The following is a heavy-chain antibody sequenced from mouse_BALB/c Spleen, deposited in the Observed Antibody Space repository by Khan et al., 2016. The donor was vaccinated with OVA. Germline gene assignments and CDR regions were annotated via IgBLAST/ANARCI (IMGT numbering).Heavy chain of an antibody. CDR2: LSYSGST. D-gene: IGHD1-2*01. Sequence: VQLKESGPGLVKPSQSLSLTCTVTGYSITSGYGWNWIRQFPGNKLEWMGYLSYSGSTNYNPSLKSRISITRDTSKNPFFLQLNSVTTEDTATYYCARTARIKYWGQGTTLTVSS. CDR1: GYSITSGYG. CDR3: ARTARIKY. J-gene: IGHJ2*01. V-gene: IGHV3-2*02.